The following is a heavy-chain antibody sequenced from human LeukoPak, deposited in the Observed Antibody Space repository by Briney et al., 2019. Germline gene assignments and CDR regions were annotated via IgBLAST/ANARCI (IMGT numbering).Heavy chain of an antibody. CDR1: GGTFSSYA. CDR3: ARGYSSSSKGGYFDY. Sequence: SVKVSCKASGGTFSSYAISWVRQAPGQGLEWMGGIIPIFGTANYAQKFQGRVTITADESTSTAYMELSSLRSEDTAVYYCARGYSSSSKGGYFDYWGQGTLVTVSS. J-gene: IGHJ4*02. CDR2: IIPIFGTA. V-gene: IGHV1-69*13. D-gene: IGHD6-6*01.